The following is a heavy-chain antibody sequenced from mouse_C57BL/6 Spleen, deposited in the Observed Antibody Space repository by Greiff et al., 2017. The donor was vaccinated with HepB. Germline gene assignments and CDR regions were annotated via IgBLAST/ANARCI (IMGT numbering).Heavy chain of an antibody. CDR1: GYTFTSYW. CDR3: ARSGLGYYGSSCGWYFDV. D-gene: IGHD1-1*01. J-gene: IGHJ1*03. V-gene: IGHV1-7*01. CDR2: INPSSGYT. Sequence: QVQLQQSGAELAKPGASVKLSCKASGYTFTSYWMHWVKQRPGQGLEWIGYINPSSGYTKYNQKFKDKATLTADKSSSTAYMQLSSLTYEDSAVYDCARSGLGYYGSSCGWYFDVWGTGTTVTVSS.